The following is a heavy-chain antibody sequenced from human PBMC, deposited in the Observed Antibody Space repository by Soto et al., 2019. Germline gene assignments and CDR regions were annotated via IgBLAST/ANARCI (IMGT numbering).Heavy chain of an antibody. CDR3: AKDLSPYYYDNSGSPRTYYYYAMDV. CDR1: GFTFDDYA. V-gene: IGHV3-9*01. J-gene: IGHJ6*02. D-gene: IGHD3-22*01. CDR2: ISWNSGTF. Sequence: EVQLVESGGGLVQPGRSLRLSCAASGFTFDDYAMHWVRQAPGKGLEWVSGISWNSGTFGYADSVKGRFTISRDNAKNSLYLQMNSLREEDTALYYCAKDLSPYYYDNSGSPRTYYYYAMDVWGQGTTVTVSS.